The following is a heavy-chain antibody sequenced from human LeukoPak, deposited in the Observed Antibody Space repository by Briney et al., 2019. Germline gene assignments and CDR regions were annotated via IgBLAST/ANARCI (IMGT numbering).Heavy chain of an antibody. Sequence: SETLSLTCTVSGGSTSSSSYYWGWIRQPPGKGLEWIGSIYYSGSTYYNPSLKRRVTISVDTSKNQFSLKLSSVTAADTAVYYCARCGDYLYYYGMDVWGQGTTVTVSS. CDR1: GGSTSSSSYY. CDR3: ARCGDYLYYYGMDV. J-gene: IGHJ6*02. CDR2: IYYSGST. D-gene: IGHD4-17*01. V-gene: IGHV4-39*01.